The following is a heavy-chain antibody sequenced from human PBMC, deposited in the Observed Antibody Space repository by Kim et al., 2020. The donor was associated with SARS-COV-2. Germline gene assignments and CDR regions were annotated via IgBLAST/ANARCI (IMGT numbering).Heavy chain of an antibody. D-gene: IGHD4-17*01. J-gene: IGHJ4*02. CDR2: INHSGST. CDR1: GGSFSGYY. CDR3: ASLTTVVKDDY. V-gene: IGHV4-34*01. Sequence: SETLSLTCAVYGGSFSGYYRSWIRQPPGKGLEWIGEINHSGSTNYNPSLKSRVTISVDTSKNQFSLKLSSVTAADTAVYYCASLTTVVKDDYWGQGTLVT.